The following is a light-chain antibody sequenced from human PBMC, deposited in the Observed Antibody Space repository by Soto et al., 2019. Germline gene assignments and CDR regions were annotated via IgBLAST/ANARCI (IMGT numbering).Light chain of an antibody. J-gene: IGKJ5*01. CDR3: QQRSNWPIT. CDR1: QSIRSY. Sequence: EIVLTQSPATLSLSPGERATLSCRASQSIRSYLAWYQQKPGQAPRLLIYDASNRAAGIPARISGSGSGTDFTLTISSLEPEDCAVYYCQQRSNWPITFGQGTRLEIK. CDR2: DAS. V-gene: IGKV3-11*01.